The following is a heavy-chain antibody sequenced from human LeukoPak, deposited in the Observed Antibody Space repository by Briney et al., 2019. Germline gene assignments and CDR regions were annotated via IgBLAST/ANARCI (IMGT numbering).Heavy chain of an antibody. J-gene: IGHJ4*02. Sequence: PSETLSLTCAVYGGSFSGYYWSWIRQPAGKGLEWIGRIYGSGRTSYNPSLNSRVTMSLDTSKSQFSLELSSVTAADTAMYYCARDGDHASGWPVHCWGQGTLVTVSS. D-gene: IGHD6-19*01. CDR2: IYGSGRT. V-gene: IGHV4-59*10. CDR1: GGSFSGYY. CDR3: ARDGDHASGWPVHC.